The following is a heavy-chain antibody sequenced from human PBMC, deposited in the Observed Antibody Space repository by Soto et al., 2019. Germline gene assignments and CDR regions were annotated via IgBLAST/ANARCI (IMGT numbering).Heavy chain of an antibody. D-gene: IGHD3-3*01. J-gene: IGHJ5*02. CDR3: ARGKGFLSWFDP. CDR1: GGSFSGYY. Sequence: PSETLSLTCAVYGGSFSGYYWSWIRQPPGKGLEWIGEINHSGSTNYNPSLKSRVTISVDTSKNQFSLKLSSVTAADTAVYYCARGKGFLSWFDPWGQGTLVTVS. V-gene: IGHV4-34*01. CDR2: INHSGST.